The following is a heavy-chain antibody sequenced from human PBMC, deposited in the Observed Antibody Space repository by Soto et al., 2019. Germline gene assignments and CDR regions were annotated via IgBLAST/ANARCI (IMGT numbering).Heavy chain of an antibody. Sequence: EVQLLESGGGLIQPGGSLRLSCAASGFTFSTHWMHWVRQAPGKGLVWVSRINSDGSTTNYVDSVKGRFTISRDNAKNTVYLQMNSLRAEVTAVYYCARVPTGGYDWVWGQGTLVTVSS. CDR2: INSDGSTT. J-gene: IGHJ4*02. CDR3: ARVPTGGYDWV. CDR1: GFTFSTHW. D-gene: IGHD5-12*01. V-gene: IGHV3-74*01.